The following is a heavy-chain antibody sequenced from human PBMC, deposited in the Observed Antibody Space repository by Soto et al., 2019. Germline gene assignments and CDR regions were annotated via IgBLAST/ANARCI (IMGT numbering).Heavy chain of an antibody. V-gene: IGHV3-33*01. CDR3: ARETGAPLYGMDV. Sequence: QVQLVESGGGVVQPGRSLRLSCAASGFTFSAYGMNWVRQAPGKGLEWVAVIWYDGSNKYYVDSVKGRFTISRDDSKNTLYLQMNSLRAEDTAVYYCARETGAPLYGMDVWGQGTTVTVSS. CDR2: IWYDGSNK. CDR1: GFTFSAYG. J-gene: IGHJ6*02. D-gene: IGHD7-27*01.